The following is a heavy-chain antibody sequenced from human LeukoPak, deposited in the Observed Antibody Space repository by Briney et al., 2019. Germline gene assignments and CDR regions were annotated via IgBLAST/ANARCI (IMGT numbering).Heavy chain of an antibody. D-gene: IGHD2-21*02. V-gene: IGHV3-21*01. CDR2: ISSSSSYI. CDR3: VRACGGDCYLADY. Sequence: GGSLRLSCAASGFTFSSYSISWVRQAPGKGLEWVSSISSSSSYIYYAESVKGRFTISRDYAKNSLYLQMNSLRAEDTAVYYCVRACGGDCYLADYWGQGTLVTVSS. CDR1: GFTFSSYS. J-gene: IGHJ4*02.